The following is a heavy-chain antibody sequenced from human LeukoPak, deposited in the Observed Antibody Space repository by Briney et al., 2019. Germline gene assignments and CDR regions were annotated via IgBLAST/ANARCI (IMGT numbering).Heavy chain of an antibody. CDR3: AKGVAVAAVDYYYYGMDV. CDR1: GFTVSSNY. Sequence: HPGGSLRLSCAASGFTVSSNYMSWVRQAPGKGLEWVSGISWNSGSIGYADSVKGRFTISRGNAKNSLYLQMNSLRAEDTALYYCAKGVAVAAVDYYYYGMDVWGQGTTVTVSS. V-gene: IGHV3-9*01. J-gene: IGHJ6*02. CDR2: ISWNSGSI. D-gene: IGHD6-19*01.